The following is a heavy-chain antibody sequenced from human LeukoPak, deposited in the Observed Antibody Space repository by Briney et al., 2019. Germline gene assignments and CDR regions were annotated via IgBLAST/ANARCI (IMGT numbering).Heavy chain of an antibody. Sequence: PGGSLRLSCAVSGFTLSSYSMNWVRQAPGKGLEWLSAISGSGGSTYYADSIQGRFTISRDNSKNTLYLQMNSLRAEDTAIYYCAKDRYSRGYFDWGQGTLVTVSS. CDR3: AKDRYSRGYFD. CDR2: ISGSGGST. CDR1: GFTLSSYS. J-gene: IGHJ4*02. D-gene: IGHD3-22*01. V-gene: IGHV3-23*01.